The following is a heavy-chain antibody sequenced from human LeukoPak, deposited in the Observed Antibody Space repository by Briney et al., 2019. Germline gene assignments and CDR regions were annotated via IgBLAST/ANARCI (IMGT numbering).Heavy chain of an antibody. V-gene: IGHV3-7*02. CDR3: ATIYTDY. CDR1: GFTFSRYW. D-gene: IGHD3-9*01. Sequence: GGSLRLSCEASGFTFSRYWMTWIRQAPGKGLEWVANIKEDGGAKNYVDSVKGRFTISRDNAKKSLYLQMNSLRAEDTAMYYCATIYTDYWGQGILVTVSS. CDR2: IKEDGGAK. J-gene: IGHJ4*02.